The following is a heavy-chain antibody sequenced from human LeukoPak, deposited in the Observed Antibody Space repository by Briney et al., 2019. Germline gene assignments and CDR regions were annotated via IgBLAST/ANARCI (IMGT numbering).Heavy chain of an antibody. CDR1: GGTFSTYA. J-gene: IGHJ4*02. CDR2: ISAYNGNT. CDR3: ARARIAVADVFDY. V-gene: IGHV1-18*01. D-gene: IGHD6-19*01. Sequence: ASVKVSCKASGGTFSTYAISWVRQAPGQGLEWMGWISAYNGNTNYAQKLQGRVTMTTDTSTSTAYMELRSLRSDDTAVYYCARARIAVADVFDYWGQGTLVTVSS.